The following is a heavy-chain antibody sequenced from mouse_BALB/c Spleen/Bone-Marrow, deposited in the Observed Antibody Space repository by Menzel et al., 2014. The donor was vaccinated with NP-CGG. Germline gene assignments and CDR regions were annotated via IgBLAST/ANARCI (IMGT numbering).Heavy chain of an antibody. J-gene: IGHJ2*01. D-gene: IGHD2-14*01. V-gene: IGHV1S130*01. CDR3: ARGDPYYRYSDY. Sequence: VQLQQTGSVLVRPGASVKLSCKASGYTFXSSWMHWAKQRPGQGLEWIGEIHPNSGNTNYNEKFKGKATLTVDTSSSTAYVDLSSLTSEDSAVYYCARGDPYYRYSDYWGQGTTLTVSS. CDR2: IHPNSGNT. CDR1: GYTFXSSW.